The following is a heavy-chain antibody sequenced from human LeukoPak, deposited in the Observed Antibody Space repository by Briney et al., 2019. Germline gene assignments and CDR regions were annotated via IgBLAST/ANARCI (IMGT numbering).Heavy chain of an antibody. J-gene: IGHJ6*03. Sequence: SETLSLTCTVSGGSMSSNSYYWVWIRQPPGKGLEWIGEINHSGSTNYNPSLKSRVTISVDTSKNQFSLKLSSVTAADTAVYYCARGPESGGYDKENYYMDVWGKGTTVTVSS. CDR3: ARGPESGGYDKENYYMDV. D-gene: IGHD5-12*01. CDR2: INHSGST. CDR1: GGSMSSNSYY. V-gene: IGHV4-39*07.